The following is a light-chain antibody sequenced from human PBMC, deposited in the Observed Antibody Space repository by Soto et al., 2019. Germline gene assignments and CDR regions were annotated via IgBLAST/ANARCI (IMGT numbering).Light chain of an antibody. J-gene: IGKJ2*01. CDR2: DAS. CDR1: QSVSSS. Sequence: EIVLTQSPATLSLSPGERATLSCRASQSVSSSLAWYQQTPGQAPRLLIYDASNRATGIPARFSGSGSGTDFTLTISSLEPEDFAVYYCQQRSNWPPYTFGQGTKLEIK. V-gene: IGKV3-11*01. CDR3: QQRSNWPPYT.